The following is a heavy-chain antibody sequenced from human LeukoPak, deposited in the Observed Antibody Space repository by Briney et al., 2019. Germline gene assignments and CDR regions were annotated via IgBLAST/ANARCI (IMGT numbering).Heavy chain of an antibody. Sequence: GGSLRLSCAASGFTFRTYAMSWVRQAPGKGLEWVSVIYSGGSTYYADSVKGRFTISRDNSKNTLYLQMNSLRAEDTAVYYCARGEWERVVYWGQGTLVTVSS. D-gene: IGHD1-26*01. J-gene: IGHJ4*02. CDR1: GFTFRTYA. CDR2: IYSGGST. V-gene: IGHV3-53*01. CDR3: ARGEWERVVY.